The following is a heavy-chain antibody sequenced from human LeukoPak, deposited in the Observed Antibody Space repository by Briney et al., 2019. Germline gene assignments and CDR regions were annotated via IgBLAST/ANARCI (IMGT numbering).Heavy chain of an antibody. Sequence: NPSQTLSLTCTVSGGSISSGSYYWSWIRQPAGKGLEWIGRIYTSGSTNYNPSLKSRVTISVDTSKNQFSLKLSSVTAADTAVYYCARGRPESGYSIFDYWGQGTLVTVSS. CDR3: ARGRPESGYSIFDY. V-gene: IGHV4-61*02. D-gene: IGHD3-3*01. CDR2: IYTSGST. J-gene: IGHJ4*02. CDR1: GGSISSGSYY.